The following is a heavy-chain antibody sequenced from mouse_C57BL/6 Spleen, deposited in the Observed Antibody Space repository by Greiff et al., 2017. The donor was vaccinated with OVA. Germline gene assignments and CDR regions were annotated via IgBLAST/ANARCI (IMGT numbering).Heavy chain of an antibody. CDR1: GFTFSDYY. D-gene: IGHD1-1*01. CDR2: INYDGSST. Sequence: EVKLMESEGGLVQPGSSMKLSCTASGFTFSDYYMAWVRQVPEKGLEWVANINYDGSSTYYLDSLKSRFIISRDNAKNILYLQMSSLKSEDTATYYCARAHTTGYFDYWGQGTTLTVSS. J-gene: IGHJ2*01. V-gene: IGHV5-16*01. CDR3: ARAHTTGYFDY.